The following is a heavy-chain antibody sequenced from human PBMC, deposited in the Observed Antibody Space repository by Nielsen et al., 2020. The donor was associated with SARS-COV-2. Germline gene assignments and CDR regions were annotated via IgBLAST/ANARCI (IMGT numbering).Heavy chain of an antibody. D-gene: IGHD3-22*01. CDR2: ISSSSSYI. J-gene: IGHJ4*02. Sequence: GESLKISCAASGFTFSSYSMNWVRQAPGKGLEWVSSISSSSSYIYYADSVKGRFTISRDNSKNTLYLQMNSLRAEDTAVYYCARDVNYYDSSGYFSYWGQGTLVTVSS. V-gene: IGHV3-21*01. CDR3: ARDVNYYDSSGYFSY. CDR1: GFTFSSYS.